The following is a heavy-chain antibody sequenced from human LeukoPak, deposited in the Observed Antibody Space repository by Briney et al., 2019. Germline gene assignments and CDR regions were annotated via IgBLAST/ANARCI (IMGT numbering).Heavy chain of an antibody. V-gene: IGHV4-59*08. CDR3: ARVYRGYCSGGSCYSSLYYFDY. Sequence: SETLSLTCTVSGGSISSYYWSWIRQPPGKGLEWIGYIYYSGSTNYNPSLKSRVTISVDTSKNQFSLKLSSVTAADTAVYYCARVYRGYCSGGSCYSSLYYFDYWGQGTLVTVSS. CDR2: IYYSGST. CDR1: GGSISSYY. J-gene: IGHJ4*02. D-gene: IGHD2-15*01.